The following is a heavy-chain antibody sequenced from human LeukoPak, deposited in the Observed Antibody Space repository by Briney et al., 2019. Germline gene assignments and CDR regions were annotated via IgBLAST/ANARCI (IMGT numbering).Heavy chain of an antibody. J-gene: IGHJ3*02. CDR2: INTGGSST. V-gene: IGHV3-74*01. CDR3: ERAYSSGWANALDI. D-gene: IGHD6-19*01. Sequence: GGSLRLSCAVSGFTLSSSWMHWVRQAPGKGLVWVSRINTGGSSTAYADSVKGRFTISRDNAENTLYLQMNSLRVEDTAVYYCERAYSSGWANALDIWGQGTMVTVSS. CDR1: GFTLSSSW.